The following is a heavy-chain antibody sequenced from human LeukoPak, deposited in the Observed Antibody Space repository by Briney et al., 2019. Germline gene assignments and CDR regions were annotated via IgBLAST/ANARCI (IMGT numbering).Heavy chain of an antibody. J-gene: IGHJ4*02. CDR2: MNPSDNGV. CDR3: TTNAAALDY. V-gene: IGHV1-2*02. Sequence: ASVKVSCKASGGTFSSYAISWVRQAPGQGLEWMGWMNPSDNGVNYAQKFQGRVAMTRDTSISTAYVEVTRLTSDDTAVYYCTTNAAALDYWGQGTLVTVSS. CDR1: GGTFSSYA. D-gene: IGHD6-13*01.